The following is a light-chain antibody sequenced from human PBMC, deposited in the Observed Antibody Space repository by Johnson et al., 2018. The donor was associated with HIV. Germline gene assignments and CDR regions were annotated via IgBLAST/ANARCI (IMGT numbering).Light chain of an antibody. Sequence: QSVLTQPPSVSAAPGQKVTISCSGSSSNIGNNYVSWYQQLPGTAPKLLIYKDNERPSGIPDRFSGSKSGPLATLDITGLQPGDEADYYCGTWDPSPIGGGVFGTGTKVTVL. CDR1: SSNIGNNY. CDR3: GTWDPSPIGGGV. V-gene: IGLV1-51*02. J-gene: IGLJ1*01. CDR2: KDN.